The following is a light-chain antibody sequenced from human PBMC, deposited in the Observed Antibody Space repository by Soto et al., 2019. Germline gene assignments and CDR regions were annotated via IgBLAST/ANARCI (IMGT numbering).Light chain of an antibody. Sequence: EIVMTQSPATLSVSPGERATLSCRASQSVIGNLAWYQQKPGQAPRLLIYGASTRATGIPARFSGIGSGTEFTLTISSRQSEDFAVYYCQQYNNWPQTFGQGTKVEIK. V-gene: IGKV3-15*01. J-gene: IGKJ1*01. CDR2: GAS. CDR3: QQYNNWPQT. CDR1: QSVIGN.